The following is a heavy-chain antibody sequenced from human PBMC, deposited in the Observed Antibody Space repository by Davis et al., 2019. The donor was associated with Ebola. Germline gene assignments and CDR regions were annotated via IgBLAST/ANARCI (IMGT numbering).Heavy chain of an antibody. CDR1: GFTFSSYA. CDR3: AKFTILDY. V-gene: IGHV3-30-3*02. Sequence: GESLKISCAASGFTFSSYAMHWVRQAPGKGLEWVAVISYDGSNKYYADSVKGRFTISRDNSKNTLYLQMNSLRAEDTAVYYCAKFTILDYWGQGTLVTVSS. CDR2: ISYDGSNK. J-gene: IGHJ4*02. D-gene: IGHD2-2*01.